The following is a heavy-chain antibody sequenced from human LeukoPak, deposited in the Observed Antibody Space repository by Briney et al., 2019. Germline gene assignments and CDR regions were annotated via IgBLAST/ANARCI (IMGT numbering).Heavy chain of an antibody. D-gene: IGHD4-11*01. Sequence: PGGSLRLSCAASGFTFSSYGMHWVRQAPGKGLEWVTVISYDGSNKYYADSVKGRFTISRDNSKNTLYLQMNSLRAEDTAVYYCAKSPSRTTVTTIYRYWGQGTLVTVSS. CDR2: ISYDGSNK. V-gene: IGHV3-30*18. CDR3: AKSPSRTTVTTIYRY. CDR1: GFTFSSYG. J-gene: IGHJ4*02.